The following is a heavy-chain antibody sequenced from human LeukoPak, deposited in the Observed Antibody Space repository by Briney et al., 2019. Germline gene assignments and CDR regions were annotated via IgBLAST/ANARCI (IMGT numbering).Heavy chain of an antibody. CDR2: MYYSGST. D-gene: IGHD5-12*01. Sequence: SETLSLTCTVSGGSISSSSYYWGWIRQPPGKGLEWIGNMYYSGSTYYNPSLKSRVTISVDTFKNQVSLKVSSVTAAETAVYYCARQGGYEVFDYWGQGTLVTVSS. CDR3: ARQGGYEVFDY. V-gene: IGHV4-39*01. CDR1: GGSISSSSYY. J-gene: IGHJ4*02.